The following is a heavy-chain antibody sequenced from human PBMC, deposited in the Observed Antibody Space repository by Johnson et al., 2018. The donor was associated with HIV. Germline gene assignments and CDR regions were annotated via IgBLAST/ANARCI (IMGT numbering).Heavy chain of an antibody. V-gene: IGHV3-30-3*01. CDR3: TTMSALWFGDLHVFGDGFDI. D-gene: IGHD3-10*01. CDR2: ISYDGSNK. CDR1: GFTFSSYA. J-gene: IGHJ3*02. Sequence: QVQLVESGGGVVQPGRSLRLSCAASGFTFSSYAMHWVRQAPGKGLEWVAVISYDGSNKYYTDSVKGRFIISRDDSKNTLYLQMNGLKTEDTAVYYCTTMSALWFGDLHVFGDGFDIWGQGTMVTVSS.